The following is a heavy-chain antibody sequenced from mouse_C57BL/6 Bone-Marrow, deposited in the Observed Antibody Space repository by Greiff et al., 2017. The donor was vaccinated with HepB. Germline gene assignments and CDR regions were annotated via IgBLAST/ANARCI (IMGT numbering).Heavy chain of an antibody. CDR1: GYTFTSYG. CDR3: ARFITTVVATDYFDY. CDR2: IYPRSGNT. Sequence: VKLMESGAELARPGASVKLSCKASGYTFTSYGISWVKQRTGQGLEWIGEIYPRSGNTYYNEKFKGKATLTADKSSSTAYMELRSLTSEDSAVYFCARFITTVVATDYFDYWGQGTTLTVSS. V-gene: IGHV1-81*01. J-gene: IGHJ2*01. D-gene: IGHD1-1*01.